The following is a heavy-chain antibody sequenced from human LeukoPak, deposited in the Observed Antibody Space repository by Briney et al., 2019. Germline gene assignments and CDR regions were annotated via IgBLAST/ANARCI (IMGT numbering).Heavy chain of an antibody. D-gene: IGHD2-15*01. CDR3: AKDRPQDCSGGSCYRTFDY. CDR2: ISWNSGSI. CDR1: GFTFDDYA. Sequence: GRSLRLSCAASGFTFDDYAMHWVRQAPGKGLEWVSGISWNSGSIGYADSVKGRFTISRDNAKNSLYLQMNSLRAEDTALYYCAKDRPQDCSGGSCYRTFDYWGQGTLVTVSS. J-gene: IGHJ4*02. V-gene: IGHV3-9*01.